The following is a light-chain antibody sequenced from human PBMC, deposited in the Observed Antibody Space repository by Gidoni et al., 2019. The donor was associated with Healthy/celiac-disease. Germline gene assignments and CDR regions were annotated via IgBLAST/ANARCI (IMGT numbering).Light chain of an antibody. J-gene: IGLJ1*01. V-gene: IGLV6-57*01. CDR2: EDN. CDR3: QSYDSSNYV. Sequence: NFMLTQPHSVSESPVKTVTISCTRSSGSIASNYVQWYQQRPGSSPTTVIYEDNQRPSGVPDRFSGSIDSSSNSASLTISGLKTEDEADYYCQSYDSSNYVFGTGTKVTVL. CDR1: SGSIASNY.